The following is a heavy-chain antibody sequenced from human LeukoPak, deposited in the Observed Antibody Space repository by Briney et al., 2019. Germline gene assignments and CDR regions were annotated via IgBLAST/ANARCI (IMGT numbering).Heavy chain of an antibody. V-gene: IGHV3-53*01. CDR1: GFTLSTYT. D-gene: IGHD6-25*01. CDR3: ATFSSATGAFAI. Sequence: PGGSLRLSCAASGFTLSTYTMNWVRQAPGRGLDWVSVIYSNGNTYYADSVKGRFTISRDNSKNTLFLQMNSLRADDTAVYYCATFSSATGAFAIWGQGTMVTVSS. J-gene: IGHJ3*02. CDR2: IYSNGNT.